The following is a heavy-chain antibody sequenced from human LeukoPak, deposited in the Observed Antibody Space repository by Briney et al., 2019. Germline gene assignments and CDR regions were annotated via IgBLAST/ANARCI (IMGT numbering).Heavy chain of an antibody. J-gene: IGHJ6*02. CDR3: ARDPLGPYYYGMDV. CDR1: GFTFSSYA. CDR2: ISYDGSNK. Sequence: GGSLRLSCAASGFTFSSYAMHWVRRAPGKGLEWVAVISYDGSNKYYADSVKGRFTISRDNSKNTLYLQMNSLRAEDTAVYYCARDPLGPYYYGMDVWGQGTTVTVSS. D-gene: IGHD7-27*01. V-gene: IGHV3-30-3*01.